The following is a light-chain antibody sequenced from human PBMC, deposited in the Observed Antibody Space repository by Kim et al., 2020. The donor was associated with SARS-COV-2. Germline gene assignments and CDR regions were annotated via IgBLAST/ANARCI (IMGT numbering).Light chain of an antibody. V-gene: IGLV4-69*01. Sequence: QPVLTQSPSASASLGASVKLTCTLSSGHSTYDITWHQQQPGKGARYLMKLNSDGRHIKGDVIPDRFSGSSSGAERYLTIASLQSEDEADYYCHTWSTANVFGGGTQLTVL. CDR2: LNSDGRH. CDR1: SGHSTYD. CDR3: HTWSTANV. J-gene: IGLJ2*01.